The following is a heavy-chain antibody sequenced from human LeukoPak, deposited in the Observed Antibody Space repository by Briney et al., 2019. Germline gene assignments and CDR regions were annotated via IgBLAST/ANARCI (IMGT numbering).Heavy chain of an antibody. Sequence: GRSPTLSCAASGPTFNNYAMSWAPHTPGEGLEWVAAISDSGGTTFYAESVKGRFTICRDNSKNTLNLQMNSLRGEDTALYYCAKLTRGYCDGTACPNWFDPGGRGTLVTV. CDR2: ISDSGGTT. J-gene: IGHJ5*02. CDR1: GPTFNNYA. V-gene: IGHV3-23*01. CDR3: AKLTRGYCDGTACPNWFDP. D-gene: IGHD2-15*01.